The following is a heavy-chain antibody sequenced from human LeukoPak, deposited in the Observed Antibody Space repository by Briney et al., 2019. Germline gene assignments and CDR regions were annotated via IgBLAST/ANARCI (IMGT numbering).Heavy chain of an antibody. J-gene: IGHJ6*02. V-gene: IGHV1-24*01. CDR3: TTCLNGAGQPVAIYYYGMDV. D-gene: IGHD2-2*01. CDR1: GYTLTELF. Sequence: GASVKVSCKVSGYTLTELFMHWVRQAPGKGLEWMGGFDPEDGETIYAQKFQGRVTMTEDTSADTAYMELSSLRSEDTAVYYCTTCLNGAGQPVAIYYYGMDVWGQGTTVTVSS. CDR2: FDPEDGET.